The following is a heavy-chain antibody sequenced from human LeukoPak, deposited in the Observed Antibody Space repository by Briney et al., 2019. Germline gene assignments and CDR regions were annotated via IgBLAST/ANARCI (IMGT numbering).Heavy chain of an antibody. J-gene: IGHJ4*02. D-gene: IGHD2-8*01. V-gene: IGHV1-2*02. CDR1: GYTFTGHY. CDR3: ARVAYCSTGVCLNYDC. CDR2: INPNSGVT. Sequence: GASLKVSCRSSGYTFTGHYMHWMRQAPGQGLEWMGWINPNSGVTRYAQRFQGRVTMTRDTSTSTAYMELSGLKSDDTAAYYCARVAYCSTGVCLNYDCWGQGTLVTVSS.